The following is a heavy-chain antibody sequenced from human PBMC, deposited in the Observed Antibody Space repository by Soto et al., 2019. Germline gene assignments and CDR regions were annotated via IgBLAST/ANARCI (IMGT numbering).Heavy chain of an antibody. V-gene: IGHV2-5*02. J-gene: IGHJ4*02. CDR1: GFSLSTSGVG. CDR2: IYWDDDK. Sequence: QITLKESGPTLVKPTQTLTLTCTFSGFSLSTSGVGVGWIRQPPGKALEWLALIYWDDDKRYSPSLKSRLTITKDPSKNQVVLTMTNMDPVDTATYYCAHSSYCGGDCYSHFDYWGQGTLVTVSS. D-gene: IGHD2-21*02. CDR3: AHSSYCGGDCYSHFDY.